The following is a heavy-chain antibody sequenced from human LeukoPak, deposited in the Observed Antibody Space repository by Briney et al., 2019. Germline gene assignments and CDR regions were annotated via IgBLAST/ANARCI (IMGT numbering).Heavy chain of an antibody. D-gene: IGHD3-3*01. V-gene: IGHV1-18*01. CDR2: ITPYNGNT. CDR3: ARAGRRLFGVLIPLSFDY. Sequence: ASVKVSCKASGYTFTNFGISWVRQAPGQGLEWMGWITPYNGNTNYAQKLQGRVTLTTDTSTSTAYMELSSLRSDDTAVYYCARAGRRLFGVLIPLSFDYWGQGTPVTVSS. CDR1: GYTFTNFG. J-gene: IGHJ4*02.